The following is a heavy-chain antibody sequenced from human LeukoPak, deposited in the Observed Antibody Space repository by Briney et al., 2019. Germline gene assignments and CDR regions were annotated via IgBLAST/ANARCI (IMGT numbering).Heavy chain of an antibody. D-gene: IGHD5-18*01. CDR3: ARDRGYSCGY. V-gene: IGHV3-23*01. CDR2: ISGSGDST. CDR1: GFTFSSYA. J-gene: IGHJ4*02. Sequence: GGSLRLSCAASGFTFSSYAMNCVRQAPGKGLEWVSTISGSGDSTYYADSVKGRFIISRDNSKNTLYLQMNSLRAEDTAVYYCARDRGYSCGYWGQGTLVTVSS.